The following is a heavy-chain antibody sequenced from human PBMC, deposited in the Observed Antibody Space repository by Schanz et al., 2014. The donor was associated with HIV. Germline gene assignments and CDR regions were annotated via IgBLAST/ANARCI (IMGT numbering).Heavy chain of an antibody. V-gene: IGHV3-30*18. J-gene: IGHJ5*02. CDR1: GFIFSNYG. CDR3: AKDAYASKYINWVDP. CDR2: IPNDGSNK. Sequence: VQLGGSGGGVGQPGGSLRLSCAVSGFIFSNYGMHWVRQAPGKGQGREAVIPNDGSNKYYADSVKGRFTIARDNSKNTLYLQMISLRVEDTAVYYCAKDAYASKYINWVDPWGQGTLVTVSS. D-gene: IGHD2-2*01.